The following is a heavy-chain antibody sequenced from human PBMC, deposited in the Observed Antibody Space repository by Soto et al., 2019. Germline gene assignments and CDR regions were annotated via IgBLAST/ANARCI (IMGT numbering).Heavy chain of an antibody. Sequence: ASVKVSCKASGHSFSAYYMHWVRQAPRHGLEWMGGINTDSGDTHYAQKFQGRVTMTRDTSIGTAYMELTSLTSDDTAVYYCARDPIGGGAPYYFDFWGRGTLVTV. J-gene: IGHJ4*02. CDR2: INTDSGDT. D-gene: IGHD3-16*01. CDR3: ARDPIGGGAPYYFDF. V-gene: IGHV1-2*02. CDR1: GHSFSAYY.